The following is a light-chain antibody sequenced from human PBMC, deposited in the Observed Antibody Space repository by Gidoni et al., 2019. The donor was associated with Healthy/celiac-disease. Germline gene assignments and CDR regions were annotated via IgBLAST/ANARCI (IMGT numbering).Light chain of an antibody. Sequence: ELVMTHSPATLSVSPGERATLSCRASQSVSSNLAWYQQKPGQAPRLIIYGAATRATGIPARFSGSGSGTEFTLTISSLQSEDFAVYYCQQYNNWPRALTFGGGTKVEIK. CDR1: QSVSSN. J-gene: IGKJ4*01. CDR3: QQYNNWPRALT. V-gene: IGKV3-15*01. CDR2: GAA.